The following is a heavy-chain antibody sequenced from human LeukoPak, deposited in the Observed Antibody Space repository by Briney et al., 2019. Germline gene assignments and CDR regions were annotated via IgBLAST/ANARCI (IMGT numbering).Heavy chain of an antibody. CDR1: GFAFSSYG. D-gene: IGHD6-6*01. CDR2: IRYDGSNK. CDR3: AKDRAYSSSSGVHY. Sequence: PGGSLRLSCAASGFAFSSYGMHWVRQAPGKGLKWVAFIRYDGSNKYYADSVKGRFTISRDNFKNTLYLQMNNLRGEGTAVYYCAKDRAYSSSSGVHYWGQGTLVTVSS. J-gene: IGHJ4*02. V-gene: IGHV3-30*02.